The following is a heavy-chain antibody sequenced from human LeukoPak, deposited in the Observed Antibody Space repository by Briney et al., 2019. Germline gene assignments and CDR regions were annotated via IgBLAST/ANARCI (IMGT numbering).Heavy chain of an antibody. Sequence: SETLSLTCTVSGGSINRYYWSWIRQPPGKGLEWIGYISYSGSTNYNPSLKSRVIISVDTSKNRFSLKLSSVTAADTAVYYCARDLHYFDSSGYYLYYFDSWGQGTLVTVSS. CDR3: ARDLHYFDSSGYYLYYFDS. CDR2: ISYSGST. V-gene: IGHV4-59*01. J-gene: IGHJ4*02. CDR1: GGSINRYY. D-gene: IGHD3-22*01.